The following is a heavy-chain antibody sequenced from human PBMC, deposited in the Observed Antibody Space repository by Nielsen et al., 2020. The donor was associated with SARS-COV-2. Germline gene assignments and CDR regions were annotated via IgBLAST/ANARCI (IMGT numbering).Heavy chain of an antibody. CDR2: IYYSGST. CDR1: GGSISSYY. J-gene: IGHJ4*02. Sequence: SETLSLTCTVSGGSISSYYWSWIRQPPGKGLEWIGYIYYSGSTNYNPSLKSRVTISVDTSKNQFSLKLSSVTAADTAVYYCARDSERGYSYGAYFDYWGQGTLVTVS. V-gene: IGHV4-59*01. D-gene: IGHD5-18*01. CDR3: ARDSERGYSYGAYFDY.